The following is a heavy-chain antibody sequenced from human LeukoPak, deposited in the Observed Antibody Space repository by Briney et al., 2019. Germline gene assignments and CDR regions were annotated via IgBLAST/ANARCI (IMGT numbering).Heavy chain of an antibody. J-gene: IGHJ4*02. CDR3: ARDRIAAAGTDLDY. CDR1: GFTFSRYA. D-gene: IGHD6-13*01. V-gene: IGHV3-23*01. Sequence: GGSLRLSCAASGFTFSRYAMSWVRQAPGKGLEWVYTISNTGGSTCYADSVRGRFTISRDNSKNTLYLQMKSLRAEDTAVYYCARDRIAAAGTDLDYWGQGTLVTVSS. CDR2: ISNTGGST.